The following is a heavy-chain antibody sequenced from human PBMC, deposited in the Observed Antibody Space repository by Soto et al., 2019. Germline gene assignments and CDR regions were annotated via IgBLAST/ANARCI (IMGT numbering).Heavy chain of an antibody. D-gene: IGHD1-26*01. J-gene: IGHJ3*02. CDR2: ISSSGSTI. Sequence: GGSLRLSCAASGFTFSSYEMNWVRQAPGKGLEWVSYISSSGSTIYYADSVKGRFTISRDNAKNSLYLQMNSLRAEDTAGYYCARACKVGAGAFDIWGQGTMVTVSS. V-gene: IGHV3-48*03. CDR3: ARACKVGAGAFDI. CDR1: GFTFSSYE.